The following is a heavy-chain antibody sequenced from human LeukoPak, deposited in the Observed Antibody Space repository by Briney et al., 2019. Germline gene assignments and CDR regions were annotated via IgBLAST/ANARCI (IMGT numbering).Heavy chain of an antibody. D-gene: IGHD4-17*01. J-gene: IGHJ4*02. CDR2: ISSNGGST. Sequence: GGSLRLSCAASGFTFSRSAMYWVRQAPGKGLEYVSGISSNGGSTYYANSVKGRFTISRDNSKNTLFLQMGSLRAEDMAVYYCARVPDYGDFYYFDYWGQGTLVTVSS. CDR3: ARVPDYGDFYYFDY. V-gene: IGHV3-64*01. CDR1: GFTFSRSA.